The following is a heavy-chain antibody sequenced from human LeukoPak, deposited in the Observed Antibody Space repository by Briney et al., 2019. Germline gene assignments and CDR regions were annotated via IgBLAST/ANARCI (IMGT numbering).Heavy chain of an antibody. Sequence: GASVKVSCKASGYTFTGYYMHWVRQAPGQGLEWMGWINPNSGGTNYAQKFQGRVTMTRDTSISTAYMELSRLRSDDTAVYYCAREENSGYDLERYFDYWGQGTLVTVSS. V-gene: IGHV1-2*02. D-gene: IGHD5-12*01. J-gene: IGHJ4*02. CDR3: AREENSGYDLERYFDY. CDR1: GYTFTGYY. CDR2: INPNSGGT.